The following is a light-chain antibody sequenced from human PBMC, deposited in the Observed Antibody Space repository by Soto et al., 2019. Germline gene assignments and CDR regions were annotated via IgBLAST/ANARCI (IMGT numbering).Light chain of an antibody. CDR3: QSFDNSLNGFAV. V-gene: IGLV1-40*01. CDR1: GSNIGAGFD. Sequence: QSVLTQPPSVSGAPGQRVTISCTGSGSNIGAGFDVHWYQQLPGTAPKLLIYGNNNRPSGVPDRFSGSKSSTSASLSITGLQAEDGADYYCQSFDNSLNGFAVFGGGTKLTVL. J-gene: IGLJ3*02. CDR2: GNN.